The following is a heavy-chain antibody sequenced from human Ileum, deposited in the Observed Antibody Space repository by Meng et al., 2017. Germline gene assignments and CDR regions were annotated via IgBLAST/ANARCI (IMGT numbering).Heavy chain of an antibody. V-gene: IGHV4-4*02. CDR1: GDSISSNNW. J-gene: IGHJ4*02. D-gene: IGHD2/OR15-2a*01. CDR3: ATNKNKKIDY. CDR2: IFHTGST. Sequence: QMQLKESGPGLVEPSGTPSLTCVVSGDSISSNNWWNWVPQPPGKGLEWTGEIFHTGSTNYNPSLKSRVTISADKSKNQFSLNLSSVTAADTAVYYCATNKNKKIDYWGQGTLVTVSS.